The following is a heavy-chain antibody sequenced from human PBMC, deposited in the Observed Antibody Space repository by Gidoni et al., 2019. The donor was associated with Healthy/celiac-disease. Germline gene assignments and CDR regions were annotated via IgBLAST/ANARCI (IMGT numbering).Heavy chain of an antibody. CDR2: ST. V-gene: IGHV4-34*01. J-gene: IGHJ6*03. D-gene: IGHD3-16*01. Sequence: STNYNPSLKSRVTISVDTSKNQFSLKLSSVTAADTSVYYCAKEGGYYYYMDVWGKGTTVTVSS. CDR3: AKEGGYYYYMDV.